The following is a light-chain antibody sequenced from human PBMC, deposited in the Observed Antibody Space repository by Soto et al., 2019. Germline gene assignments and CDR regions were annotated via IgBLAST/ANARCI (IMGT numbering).Light chain of an antibody. CDR3: QQYNSYPIT. V-gene: IGKV1-5*03. J-gene: IGKJ5*01. CDR1: QSISSW. Sequence: DIQMTQSPSTLSASVGDRVTITCRASQSISSWLSWYQQKPGKAPKSLIYKSSSLESGFPSRFSCGGSGTEFTLPISSLQPDDFETSYCQQYNSYPITFGQGTRLEIK. CDR2: KSS.